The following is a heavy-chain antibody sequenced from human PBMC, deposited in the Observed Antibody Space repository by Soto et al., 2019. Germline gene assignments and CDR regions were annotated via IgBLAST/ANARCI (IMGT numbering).Heavy chain of an antibody. Sequence: GGSLRLSCTVSGFAFNNYGISWVRQAPGKGLEWVSSISKSDYTYYSDSVKGRFTISRDNAKNSVSLQMNTLRVEDTAVYYCARGDSIIIPAVPDFWGQGTLVTVSS. CDR3: ARGDSIIIPAVPDF. J-gene: IGHJ4*02. V-gene: IGHV3-21*01. CDR1: GFAFNNYG. D-gene: IGHD2-2*01. CDR2: ISKSDYT.